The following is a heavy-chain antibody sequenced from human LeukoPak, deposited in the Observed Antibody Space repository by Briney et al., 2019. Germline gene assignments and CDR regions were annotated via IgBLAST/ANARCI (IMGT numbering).Heavy chain of an antibody. CDR3: ARERSGSEIFARSFDI. CDR1: GYSITSGYY. J-gene: IGHJ3*02. Sequence: SETLSLTCTVSGYSITSGYYWGWIRQSPGKGLEWIGEIYHSGSTNYNPSLKSRITISVDKSKNQFSLKLSSVTAADTAVYYCARERSGSEIFARSFDIWGQGTMVTVSS. D-gene: IGHD3-3*01. V-gene: IGHV4-38-2*02. CDR2: IYHSGST.